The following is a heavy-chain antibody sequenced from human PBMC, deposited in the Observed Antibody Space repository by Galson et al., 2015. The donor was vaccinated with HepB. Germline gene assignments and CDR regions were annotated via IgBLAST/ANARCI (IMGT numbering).Heavy chain of an antibody. CDR2: ISSSSSTI. D-gene: IGHD3-10*01. CDR1: GFTFSSYW. J-gene: IGHJ4*02. Sequence: SLRLSCAASGFTFSSYWMNWVRQAPGKGLEWVSYISSSSSTIYYADSVKGRFTISRDNAKNSLYLQMNSLRAEDTAVYYCGAHYYGSGSWGDYLFYWGQGTLVTVSS. CDR3: GAHYYGSGSWGDYLFY. V-gene: IGHV3-48*01.